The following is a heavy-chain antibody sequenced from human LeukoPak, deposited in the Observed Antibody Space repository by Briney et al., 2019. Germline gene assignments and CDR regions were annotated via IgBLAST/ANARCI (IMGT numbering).Heavy chain of an antibody. CDR1: GFTFSSYA. D-gene: IGHD2-2*02. Sequence: PGGSLRLSCAASGFTFSSYAMSWVRLAPGRGLEWVSAISGSGGSTYYADSVKGRFTISRDNSKNTPYLQMNSLRAEDTAVYYCAKQYCSSNNCYKYFQHWGQGTLVTVSS. V-gene: IGHV3-23*01. J-gene: IGHJ1*01. CDR3: AKQYCSSNNCYKYFQH. CDR2: ISGSGGST.